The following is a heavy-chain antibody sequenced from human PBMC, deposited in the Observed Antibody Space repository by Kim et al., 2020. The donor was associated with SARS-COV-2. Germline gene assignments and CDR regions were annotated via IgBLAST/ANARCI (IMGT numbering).Heavy chain of an antibody. J-gene: IGHJ4*02. CDR2: IYYSGST. D-gene: IGHD2-15*01. Sequence: SETLSLTCTVSGGSISSSSYYWGWIRQPPGKGLEWIGSIYYSGSTYYNPSLKSRVTISVDTSKNQFSLKLSSVTAADTAVYYCINCSGGSCYRRDGEWTDYWGQGTLVTVSS. V-gene: IGHV4-39*07. CDR1: GGSISSSSYY. CDR3: INCSGGSCYRRDGEWTDY.